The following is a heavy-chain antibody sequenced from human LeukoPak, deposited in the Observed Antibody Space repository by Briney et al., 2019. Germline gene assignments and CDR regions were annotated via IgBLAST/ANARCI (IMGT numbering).Heavy chain of an antibody. CDR1: GFTFSSYS. Sequence: PGGSLRLSCAASGFTFSSYSMNWVRQAPGKGLEWVSSISSSSSYIYYADSVKGRFTISRDNAKNSLYLQMNSLRAEDTAVYYCASAAYYGSGSYPEYFQHWGQGTLVTVSP. V-gene: IGHV3-21*01. CDR2: ISSSSSYI. J-gene: IGHJ1*01. D-gene: IGHD3-10*01. CDR3: ASAAYYGSGSYPEYFQH.